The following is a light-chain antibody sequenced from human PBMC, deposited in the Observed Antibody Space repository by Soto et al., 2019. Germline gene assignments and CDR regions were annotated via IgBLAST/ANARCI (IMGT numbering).Light chain of an antibody. V-gene: IGKV1-39*01. Sequence: DIQMTQSPSSLSASVGDIFTITCRASQSISSYLNWYQQKTGQAPKLLISGASSLESGVPSSLSGSGYGTDLTITISSMQTEDFETYYCQQSHSMTPTFGQGTRLEIK. CDR2: GAS. CDR1: QSISSY. J-gene: IGKJ5*01. CDR3: QQSHSMTPT.